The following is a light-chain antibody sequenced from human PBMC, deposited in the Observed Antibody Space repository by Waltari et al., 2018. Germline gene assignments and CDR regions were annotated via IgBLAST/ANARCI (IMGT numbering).Light chain of an antibody. V-gene: IGKV1-8*01. CDR2: AAS. CDR1: QGISSY. Sequence: IRMTQSPPSFSASTGDRVTITCRANQGISSYLAWFQQKPGKAPKLLIYAASTLQTGVPSRFSGSGSGTDFTLTISCLQSEDLATYYCQQYYTFPFTFGPGTKVDVK. J-gene: IGKJ3*01. CDR3: QQYYTFPFT.